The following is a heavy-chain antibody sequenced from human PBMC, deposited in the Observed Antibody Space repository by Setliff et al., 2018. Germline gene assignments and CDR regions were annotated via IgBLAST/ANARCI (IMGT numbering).Heavy chain of an antibody. Sequence: SETLSLTCTVSGDSISSYYWSWIRQPAGKGLEWIGRIYSSGSTNFNPSLKSRVTMSMDTSKNQFSLKLSSVTAADTAIYYCARGGVLGTGDFDYWGQGTLVTVSS. V-gene: IGHV4-4*07. CDR3: ARGGVLGTGDFDY. CDR2: IYSSGST. CDR1: GDSISSYY. J-gene: IGHJ4*02. D-gene: IGHD3-16*01.